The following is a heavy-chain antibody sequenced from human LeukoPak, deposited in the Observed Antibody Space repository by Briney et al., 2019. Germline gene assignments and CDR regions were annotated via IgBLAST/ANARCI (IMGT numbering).Heavy chain of an antibody. CDR2: MNPNSGNT. D-gene: IGHD1-1*01. CDR3: ATGGEIATGTTYFDY. CDR1: GYTFTSYD. J-gene: IGHJ4*02. V-gene: IGHV1-8*01. Sequence: ASVKVSCKASGYTFTSYDINWVRQATGQGLEWMGWMNPNSGNTCYAQKFQGRVTMTRNTSISTAYMELSSLRSEDTAVYYCATGGEIATGTTYFDYWGQGTLVTVSS.